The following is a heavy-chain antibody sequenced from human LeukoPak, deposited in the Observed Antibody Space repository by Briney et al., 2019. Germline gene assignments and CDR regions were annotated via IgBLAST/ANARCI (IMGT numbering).Heavy chain of an antibody. J-gene: IGHJ4*02. CDR3: ARSYYYDYRQIDY. CDR1: CDSISTSSYY. V-gene: IGHV4-39*01. Sequence: SETLSLTCTVSCDSISTSSYYWGWVRQPPGKGLEWLGSIYYSGSTYYNPSLKSRVTISVDTSKNQFSLNLYSVTAADTAVFYCARSYYYDYRQIDYWGQGTLVTVSS. CDR2: IYYSGST. D-gene: IGHD3-22*01.